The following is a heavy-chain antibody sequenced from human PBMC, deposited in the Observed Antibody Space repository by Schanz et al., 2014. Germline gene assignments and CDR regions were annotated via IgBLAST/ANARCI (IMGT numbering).Heavy chain of an antibody. D-gene: IGHD3-10*01. V-gene: IGHV3-30*19. CDR3: VREENYPSFLGYYYYMDV. CDR1: GFTFSNHG. CDR2: ISHDGNNK. Sequence: VQLLESGGGFVQPGGSLRLSCAASGFTFSNHGMHWVRQSPGKGLEWVALISHDGNNKHYVDSVEGRFTISRDNSKSMLFLEMSSLRVEDTAVYYCVREENYPSFLGYYYYMDVWGKGTSVTVSS. J-gene: IGHJ6*03.